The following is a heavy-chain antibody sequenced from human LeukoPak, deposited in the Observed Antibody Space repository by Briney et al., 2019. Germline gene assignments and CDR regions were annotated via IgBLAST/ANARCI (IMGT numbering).Heavy chain of an antibody. J-gene: IGHJ6*02. D-gene: IGHD3/OR15-3a*01. CDR2: IYYSGST. Sequence: XGXEWIGYIYYSGSTNYNPSLKSRVTISVDTSKNQFSLKLSSVTAADTAVYYCARDWTRDYGMDVWGQGTTVTVSS. CDR3: ARDWTRDYGMDV. V-gene: IGHV4-59*01.